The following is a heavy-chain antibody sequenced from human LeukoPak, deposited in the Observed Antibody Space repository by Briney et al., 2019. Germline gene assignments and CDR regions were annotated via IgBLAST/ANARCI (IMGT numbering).Heavy chain of an antibody. V-gene: IGHV4-34*01. CDR1: GGSFSGYY. J-gene: IGHJ4*02. CDR3: ATSLRIAARRRNYFGF. D-gene: IGHD6-6*01. CDR2: INHSGST. Sequence: PSETLSLTCAVYGGSFSGYYWSWIRQPPGKGLEWIGEINHSGSTNYNPSLTSRVTISVDTSKNQFSLTLSSVTAADTAIHYCATSLRIAARRRNYFGFWGQGTLVTVPS.